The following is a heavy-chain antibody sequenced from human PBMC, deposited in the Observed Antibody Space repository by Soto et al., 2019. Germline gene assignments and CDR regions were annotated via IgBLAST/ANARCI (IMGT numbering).Heavy chain of an antibody. J-gene: IGHJ4*02. CDR2: IIPILGIA. D-gene: IGHD6-6*01. CDR3: AILYSSSSREFDY. CDR1: GGTFSSYT. V-gene: IGHV1-69*02. Sequence: GASVKVSCKASGGTFSSYTISWVRQAPGQGLEWMGRIIPILGIANYAQKFQGRVTITADKSTSTAYMELSSLRSEDTAVYYCAILYSSSSREFDYWGQGTPVTVSS.